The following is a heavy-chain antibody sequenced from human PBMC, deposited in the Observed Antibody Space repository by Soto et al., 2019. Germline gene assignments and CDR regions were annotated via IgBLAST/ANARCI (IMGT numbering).Heavy chain of an antibody. CDR1: GGSISSYY. J-gene: IGHJ4*02. CDR2: IYYSGST. CDR3: AREARRSSPYFDY. D-gene: IGHD6-6*01. Sequence: WETLSLTCTVSGGSISSYYWSWIRQPPGKGLEWIGYIYYSGSTNYNPSLKSRVTISVDTSKNQFSLKLSSVTAADTAVYYCAREARRSSPYFDYWGQGTLVTVSS. V-gene: IGHV4-59*01.